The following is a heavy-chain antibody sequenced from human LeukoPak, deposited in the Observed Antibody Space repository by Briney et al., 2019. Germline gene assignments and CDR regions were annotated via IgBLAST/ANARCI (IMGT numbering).Heavy chain of an antibody. CDR2: IYYSGST. J-gene: IGHJ4*02. V-gene: IGHV4-59*08. Sequence: EWIGYIYYSGSTNYNPSLKSRVTISVDTSKNQFSLKLSSVTAADTAVYYCARFSSSWNFDYWGQGTLVTVSS. D-gene: IGHD6-13*01. CDR3: ARFSSSWNFDY.